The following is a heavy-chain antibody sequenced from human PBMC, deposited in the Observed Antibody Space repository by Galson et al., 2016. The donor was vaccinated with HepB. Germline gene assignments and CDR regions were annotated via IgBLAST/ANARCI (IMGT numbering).Heavy chain of an antibody. CDR2: IYHSGST. Sequence: TLSLTCAVSGGSISSGGYSWSWIRQPPGKGLEWIGDIYHSGSTYYNPSLKSRVTIAVDTSKRQFSLKLNSVTAADTAVYYCARYYGGWFDPWGPGTLVTVSS. D-gene: IGHD4-17*01. J-gene: IGHJ5*02. V-gene: IGHV4-30-2*01. CDR3: ARYYGGWFDP. CDR1: GGSISSGGYS.